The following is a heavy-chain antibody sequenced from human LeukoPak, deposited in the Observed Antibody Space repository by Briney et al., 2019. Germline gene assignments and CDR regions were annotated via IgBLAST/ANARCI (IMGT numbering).Heavy chain of an antibody. Sequence: GASVKVSCKASGNTFTSYAMNWVRQAPGQGLEWMGWINTNTGNPTYAQGFTGRFVFSLDTSVSTAYLQISSLKAEDTAVYYCARVPYTAMGIYYFDYWGQGTLVTVSS. D-gene: IGHD5-18*01. CDR2: INTNTGNP. V-gene: IGHV7-4-1*02. J-gene: IGHJ4*02. CDR1: GNTFTSYA. CDR3: ARVPYTAMGIYYFDY.